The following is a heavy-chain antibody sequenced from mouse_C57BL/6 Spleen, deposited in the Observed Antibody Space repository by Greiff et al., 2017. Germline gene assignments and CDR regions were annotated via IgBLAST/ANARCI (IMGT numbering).Heavy chain of an antibody. V-gene: IGHV1-81*01. CDR3: ARRITTGDY. Sequence: VQLQQSGAELARPGASVKLSCKASGYTFTSYGISWVKQRTGQGLEWIGEIYPRSGNTYYNEKFKGKATLTADKSSSTAYMELRSLTSEDSAVYFCARRITTGDYWGQGTSVTVSS. J-gene: IGHJ4*01. CDR1: GYTFTSYG. CDR2: IYPRSGNT. D-gene: IGHD2-4*01.